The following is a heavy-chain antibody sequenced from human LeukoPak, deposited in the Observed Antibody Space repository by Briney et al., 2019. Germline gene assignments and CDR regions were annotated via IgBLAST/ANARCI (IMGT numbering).Heavy chain of an antibody. V-gene: IGHV4-34*01. CDR3: ARDSAAGSYYYYTDV. J-gene: IGHJ6*03. CDR1: DGSLSGYY. Sequence: PSETLSLTCAVYDGSLSGYYWNWFRQPPGKRLEWIGEINHSGSTNYNPSLKSRVTISSDTSKNHFSLMLRSVTAADTAVYYCARDSAAGSYYYYTDVWGKGTTVTISS. CDR2: INHSGST. D-gene: IGHD1-1*01.